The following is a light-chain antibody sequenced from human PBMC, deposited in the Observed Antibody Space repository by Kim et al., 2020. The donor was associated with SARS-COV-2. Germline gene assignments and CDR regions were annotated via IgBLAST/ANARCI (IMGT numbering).Light chain of an antibody. CDR1: QSVLYSSNNKND. CDR2: WAS. V-gene: IGKV4-1*01. CDR3: QQYYSTLT. J-gene: IGKJ4*01. Sequence: GATLNVKSSQSVLYSSNNKNDLAWYQQKPGQPPKLLIYWASTRESGVPDRFGGSGSGTDFTLTISSLQAEDVAIYYCQQYYSTLTFGGGTKVDIK.